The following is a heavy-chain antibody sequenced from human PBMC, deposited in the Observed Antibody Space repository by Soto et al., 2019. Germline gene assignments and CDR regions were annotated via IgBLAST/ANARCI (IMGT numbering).Heavy chain of an antibody. CDR1: GGSISSYY. J-gene: IGHJ6*03. D-gene: IGHD2-2*01. V-gene: IGHV4-59*01. Sequence: SETLSLTCTVSGGSISSYYWSWIRQPPGKGLEWIGYIYYSGSTNYNPSLKSRVTISVDTSKNQFSLKLSSVTAADTAVYYCARGGCSSTSCYPTYYYYYYMDVWGKGTTVTVSS. CDR3: ARGGCSSTSCYPTYYYYYYMDV. CDR2: IYYSGST.